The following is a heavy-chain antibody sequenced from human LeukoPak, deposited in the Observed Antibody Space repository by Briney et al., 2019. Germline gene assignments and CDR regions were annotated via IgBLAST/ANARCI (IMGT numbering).Heavy chain of an antibody. CDR2: IYYSGST. V-gene: IGHV4-59*12. CDR1: GGSISSYY. Sequence: SETLSLTCTVSGGSISSYYWSWIRQPPGKGLEWIGYIYYSGSTNYNPSLKSRVTISVDRSKNQFSLKLSSVTAADTAVYYCARAPYSSGTGYFDYWGQGTLVTVSS. J-gene: IGHJ4*02. CDR3: ARAPYSSGTGYFDY. D-gene: IGHD6-25*01.